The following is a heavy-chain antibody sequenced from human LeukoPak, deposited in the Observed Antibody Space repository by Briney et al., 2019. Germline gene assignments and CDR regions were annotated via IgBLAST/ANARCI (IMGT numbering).Heavy chain of an antibody. Sequence: GGSLRLSCAASGFTFSSYWMSWVRQAPGKGLEWVSGIHWNGGSTGYADSVKGRFTISRDNAKNSLYLQMNSLRAEDTALYYCARELSSGYRNDAFDIWGQGTMVTVSS. CDR1: GFTFSSYW. J-gene: IGHJ3*02. CDR3: ARELSSGYRNDAFDI. CDR2: IHWNGGST. D-gene: IGHD3-22*01. V-gene: IGHV3-20*04.